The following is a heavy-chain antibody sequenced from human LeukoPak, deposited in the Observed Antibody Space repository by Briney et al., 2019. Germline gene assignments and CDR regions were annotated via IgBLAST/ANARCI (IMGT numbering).Heavy chain of an antibody. CDR3: ARVSGSYNDDDADY. Sequence: GGSLRLSCAASGFTFSSYGMHWACQAPGKGLEWVAVIWYDGSNKYYADSVKGRFTISRDNSKNTLYLQMNSLRAEDTAVYYCARVSGSYNDDDADYWGQGTLVTVSS. CDR1: GFTFSSYG. D-gene: IGHD1-26*01. V-gene: IGHV3-33*01. J-gene: IGHJ4*02. CDR2: IWYDGSNK.